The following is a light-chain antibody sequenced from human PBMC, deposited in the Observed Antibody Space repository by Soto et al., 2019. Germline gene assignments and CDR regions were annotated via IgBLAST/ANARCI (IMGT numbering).Light chain of an antibody. Sequence: DIQLTQSPSFLSPSIGESVTITCRASQVISTSLAWYQVKPGKAPKLLIYAASTLESGVPSRFSGSGSGTEFTLTISSLQPDDIGTYYCQQNNRYPWTFGQGTKVDIK. CDR1: QVISTS. CDR2: AAS. CDR3: QQNNRYPWT. V-gene: IGKV1-9*01. J-gene: IGKJ1*01.